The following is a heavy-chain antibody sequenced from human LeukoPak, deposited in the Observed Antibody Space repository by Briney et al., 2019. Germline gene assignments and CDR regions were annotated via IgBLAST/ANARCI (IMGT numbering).Heavy chain of an antibody. CDR3: ARRYTTSSPDDY. J-gene: IGHJ4*02. CDR1: GYTFTNYW. D-gene: IGHD6-6*01. Sequence: GESLKISCKASGYTFTNYWIAWVRQMPGKGLEWMGIIYPAISEIKYSPSFQGQVTISGDKSINTAYLQWNSLRASDTAIYYCARRYTTSSPDDYWGQGTLVTVSS. V-gene: IGHV5-51*01. CDR2: IYPAISEI.